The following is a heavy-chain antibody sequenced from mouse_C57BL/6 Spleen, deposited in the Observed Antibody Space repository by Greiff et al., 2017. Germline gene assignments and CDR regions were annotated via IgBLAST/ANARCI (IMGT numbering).Heavy chain of an antibody. CDR3: ARDSVSWDGGAWFAY. J-gene: IGHJ3*01. Sequence: EVQLQQSGPGMVKPSQSLSLTCTVTGYSITSGYDWHWIRHFPGNKLEWMGYISYSGSTNYNSSLKSRISITHDTSKNHFFLKLNSVTTEDTATDYCARDSVSWDGGAWFAYWGQGTLVTVSA. V-gene: IGHV3-1*01. CDR2: ISYSGST. CDR1: GYSITSGYD. D-gene: IGHD4-1*01.